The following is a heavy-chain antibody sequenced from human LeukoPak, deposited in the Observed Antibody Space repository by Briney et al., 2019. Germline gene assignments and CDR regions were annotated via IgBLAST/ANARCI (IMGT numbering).Heavy chain of an antibody. CDR1: GFTVSNNY. V-gene: IGHV3-23*01. Sequence: GGSLRLSCAASGFTVSNNYMSWVRQAPGKGLEWVSTISGSGGSTYYADSVKGRFTISRDNSKNTLYLQMNSLRAEDTAVYYCAKEVYIFNYFDYWGQGTLVTVSS. J-gene: IGHJ4*02. CDR2: ISGSGGST. CDR3: AKEVYIFNYFDY.